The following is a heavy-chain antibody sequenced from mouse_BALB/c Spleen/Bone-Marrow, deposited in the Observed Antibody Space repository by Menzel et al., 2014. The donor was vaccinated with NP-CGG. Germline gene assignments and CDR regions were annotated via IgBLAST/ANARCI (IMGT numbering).Heavy chain of an antibody. D-gene: IGHD2-10*02. J-gene: IGHJ4*01. V-gene: IGHV1-14*01. CDR1: GYTFTSYV. Sequence: VQLQQPGPELVKPGASVKMSCKASGYTFTSYVMHWVKQKPGQGLEWIGYINPYNDGTKYNEKFKGKATLTSDKSSSTAYMELSSLTSEDSAVYYCARGGYGNVYYAIDYWGQGTSVTVSS. CDR2: INPYNDGT. CDR3: ARGGYGNVYYAIDY.